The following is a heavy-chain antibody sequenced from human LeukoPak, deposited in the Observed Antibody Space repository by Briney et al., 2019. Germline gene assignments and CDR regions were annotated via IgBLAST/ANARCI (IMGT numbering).Heavy chain of an antibody. V-gene: IGHV1-69*06. Sequence: SVKVSCKASRGTFSSYAISWVRQAPGQGLEWMGGIILIFGTANYAQKFQGRVTITADKSTSTAYMELSSLRSEDTAVYYCARDRGSQIISSTSWSLGYWGQGTLVTVSS. D-gene: IGHD2-2*01. CDR1: RGTFSSYA. J-gene: IGHJ4*02. CDR2: IILIFGTA. CDR3: ARDRGSQIISSTSWSLGY.